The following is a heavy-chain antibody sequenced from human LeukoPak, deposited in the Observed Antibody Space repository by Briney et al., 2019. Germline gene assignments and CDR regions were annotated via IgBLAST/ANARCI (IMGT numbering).Heavy chain of an antibody. Sequence: GGSLRLSCAASGFTFSNYEMNWVRQAPGKGLEWISFISSSSSTIYYADSVKGRFTISRDNAKNSLYLQMSSLRAEDTAVYYCARGISELDYWGQGTLVTVSS. V-gene: IGHV3-48*01. CDR3: ARGISELDY. J-gene: IGHJ4*02. D-gene: IGHD3-3*02. CDR2: ISSSSSTI. CDR1: GFTFSNYE.